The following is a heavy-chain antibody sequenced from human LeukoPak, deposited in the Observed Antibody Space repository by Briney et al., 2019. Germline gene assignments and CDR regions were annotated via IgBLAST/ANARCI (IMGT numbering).Heavy chain of an antibody. Sequence: SETLSLTCAVYGGSLSGYYWSWIRQPPGKGLEWIGEINHSGSTNYNPSLKSRVTISVDTSKNQFSLKLSSVTAADTAMYYCARQFGDYDYWGQGTLVTVSS. CDR2: INHSGST. J-gene: IGHJ4*02. CDR1: GGSLSGYY. CDR3: ARQFGDYDY. D-gene: IGHD3-10*01. V-gene: IGHV4-34*01.